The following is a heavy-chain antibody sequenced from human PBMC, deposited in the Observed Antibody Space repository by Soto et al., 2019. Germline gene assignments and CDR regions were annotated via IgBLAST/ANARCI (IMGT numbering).Heavy chain of an antibody. J-gene: IGHJ6*01. Sequence: ASVKVSCKASGYTFTSYGISWVRQAPGQGLEWMGWISAYNGNTNYAQKLQGRVTMTTDTSTSTAYMELRSLRSDDTAVYYCARDWGYFDQGVGEYYYYGMDVWGQGTTVTGSS. V-gene: IGHV1-18*01. CDR1: GYTFTSYG. CDR2: ISAYNGNT. CDR3: ARDWGYFDQGVGEYYYYGMDV. D-gene: IGHD3-9*01.